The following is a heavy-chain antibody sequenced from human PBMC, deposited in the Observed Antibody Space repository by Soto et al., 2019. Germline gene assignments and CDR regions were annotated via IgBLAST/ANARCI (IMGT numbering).Heavy chain of an antibody. V-gene: IGHV4-59*01. CDR3: ARCLNWDSGGSCYHLDY. J-gene: IGHJ4*02. D-gene: IGHD2-15*01. Sequence: PSETLSLSCTVSGGSISSYYWSWIRQPPGKGLEWIGYIYYSGSTNYNPSLKSRVTISVDTSKNQFSLKLSSVTAADTAVYYCARCLNWDSGGSCYHLDYWGQGTLVTVSS. CDR1: GGSISSYY. CDR2: IYYSGST.